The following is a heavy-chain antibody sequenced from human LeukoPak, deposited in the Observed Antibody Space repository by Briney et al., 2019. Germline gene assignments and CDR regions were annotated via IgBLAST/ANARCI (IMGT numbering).Heavy chain of an antibody. CDR2: IYPGDSDT. CDR3: ARHLTMITVPRDAFDI. Sequence: PGESLKISCQASGYSFTSYWIGWVRPMPGKGLEWMGVIYPGDSDTRYSPSFQGQVTISADKSLSTAYLQWSGLKASDTAMYYCARHLTMITVPRDAFDIWGQGTMVTVSS. J-gene: IGHJ3*02. D-gene: IGHD3-16*01. CDR1: GYSFTSYW. V-gene: IGHV5-51*01.